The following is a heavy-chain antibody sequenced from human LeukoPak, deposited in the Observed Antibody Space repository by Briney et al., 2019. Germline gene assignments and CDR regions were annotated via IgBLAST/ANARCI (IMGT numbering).Heavy chain of an antibody. CDR3: AREAGGFDI. CDR1: GFIFSNYW. J-gene: IGHJ3*02. D-gene: IGHD4-23*01. Sequence: PGGSLRLSCAASGFIFSNYWMHWVRQAPGKGLVWVSRINSDGSSTIYADSVKGRFTISRDNAKNTLYLQMNSLRAEDTAVYYCAREAGGFDIWGQGKMVTVSS. CDR2: INSDGSST. V-gene: IGHV3-74*01.